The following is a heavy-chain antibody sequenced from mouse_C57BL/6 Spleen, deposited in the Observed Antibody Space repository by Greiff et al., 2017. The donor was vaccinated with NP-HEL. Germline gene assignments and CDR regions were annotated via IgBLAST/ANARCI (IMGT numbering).Heavy chain of an antibody. D-gene: IGHD1-1*01. CDR1: EYEFPSHD. CDR2: INSDGGST. CDR3: ARQGDYYGSSPSWFAY. Sequence: EVMLVESGGGLVQPGESLKLSCESNEYEFPSHDMSWVRKTPEKRLELVAAINSDGGSTYYPDNMERRFIISKDNTTKALYLQMSSLRSEDTALYYSARQGDYYGSSPSWFAYWGQGTLVTVSA. V-gene: IGHV5-2*03. J-gene: IGHJ3*01.